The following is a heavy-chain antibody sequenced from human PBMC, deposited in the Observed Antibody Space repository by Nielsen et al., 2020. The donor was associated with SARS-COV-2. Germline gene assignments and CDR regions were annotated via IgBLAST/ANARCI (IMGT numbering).Heavy chain of an antibody. D-gene: IGHD4-17*01. CDR3: AREGLRTV. CDR2: IYTSGST. V-gene: IGHV4-61*02. Sequence: SETLSLTCAVSGGSISSGGYYWSWIRQPAGKGLEWIGRIYTSGSTNYNPSLKSRVTISVDTSKNQFSLKLSSVTAADTAVYYCAREGLRTVWGQGTMVAVSS. CDR1: GGSISSGGYY. J-gene: IGHJ3*01.